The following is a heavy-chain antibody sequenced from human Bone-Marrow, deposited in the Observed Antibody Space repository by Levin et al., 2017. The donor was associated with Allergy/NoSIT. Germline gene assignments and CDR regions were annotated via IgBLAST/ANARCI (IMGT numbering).Heavy chain of an antibody. CDR3: AAGRSGSYFRSNI. CDR2: FDPEDDIT. Sequence: GGSLRLSCKVSGYTLTELSIHWVRQTPGKGLEWMGGFDPEDDITIYAQKFQGRVTLTEDTSTDTAYMELTSLRSEDTAVYYCAAGRSGSYFRSNIWGQGTLVTVSS. V-gene: IGHV1-24*01. D-gene: IGHD3-10*01. J-gene: IGHJ4*02. CDR1: GYTLTELS.